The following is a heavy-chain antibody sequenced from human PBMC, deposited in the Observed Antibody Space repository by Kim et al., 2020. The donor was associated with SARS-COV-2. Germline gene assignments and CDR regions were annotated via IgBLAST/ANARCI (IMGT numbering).Heavy chain of an antibody. V-gene: IGHV3-7*04. CDR2: K. D-gene: IGHD6-13*01. CDR3: ARLGSSSWNFDY. Sequence: KYYVNYVKGRFTTSRDNAENSLYLQMNRLRAEDTAVYYCARLGSSSWNFDYWGQGTLVTVSS. J-gene: IGHJ4*02.